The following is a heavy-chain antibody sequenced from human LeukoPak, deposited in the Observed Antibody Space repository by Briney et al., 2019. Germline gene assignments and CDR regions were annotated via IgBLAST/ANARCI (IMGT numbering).Heavy chain of an antibody. CDR1: GFTFSSYE. D-gene: IGHD6-13*01. CDR3: TRNTVAAAGDD. CDR2: ISSSVSTI. J-gene: IGHJ4*02. V-gene: IGHV3-48*03. Sequence: PGGSLRLSCAASGFTFSSYEMNWVRQAPGKGLEWVSYISSSVSTIYYADSVKGRFTISRDNAKNSLYLQMNSLRAEDTALYYCTRNTVAAAGDDWGQGTLVTVSS.